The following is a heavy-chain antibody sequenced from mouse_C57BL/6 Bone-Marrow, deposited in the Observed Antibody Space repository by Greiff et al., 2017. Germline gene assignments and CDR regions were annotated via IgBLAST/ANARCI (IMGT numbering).Heavy chain of an antibody. V-gene: IGHV7-3*01. CDR2: IRNKANGYTT. CDR3: ARDDKDWYFDG. Sequence: EVKLVESGGGLVQPGGSLSLSCAASGFTFTDYYMSWVRQPPGKALEWLGFIRNKANGYTTEYSASVKGRFTISRDNSQSILYLQMNALRAEDSATYYCARDDKDWYFDGWGTGTTVTVSS. CDR1: GFTFTDYY. J-gene: IGHJ1*03. D-gene: IGHD2-12*01.